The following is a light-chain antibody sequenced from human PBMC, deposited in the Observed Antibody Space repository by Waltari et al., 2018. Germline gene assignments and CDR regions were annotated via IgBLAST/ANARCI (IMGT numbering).Light chain of an antibody. CDR2: EDS. V-gene: IGLV6-57*02. J-gene: IGLJ2*01. CDR3: QSYDSISPVV. Sequence: NFVLTQPHSVSESPGKTVTISCTGSGGNSSSHFVQWYQQRPGRAPTTVIYEDSQRPSGVPDRFSGSVDSSSNSASLTISGLKTEDEADYYCQSYDSISPVVFGGGTKLTVL. CDR1: GGNSSSHF.